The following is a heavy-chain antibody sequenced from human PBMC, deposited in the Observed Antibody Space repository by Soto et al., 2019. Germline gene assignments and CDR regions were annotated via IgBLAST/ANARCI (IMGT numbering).Heavy chain of an antibody. J-gene: IGHJ4*02. V-gene: IGHV5-51*01. CDR3: ARHRNYDILTGHPDY. Sequence: WIKRVRQMPGKGLEWMGIIYPGDSDTRYSPSFPGQVTISADKSIRTAYLQWSSLKASDTAVYYCARHRNYDILTGHPDYWGQGTLVTVSS. CDR1: W. D-gene: IGHD3-9*01. CDR2: IYPGDSDT.